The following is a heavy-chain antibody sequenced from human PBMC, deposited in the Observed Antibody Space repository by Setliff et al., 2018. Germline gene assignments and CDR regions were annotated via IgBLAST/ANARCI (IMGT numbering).Heavy chain of an antibody. CDR2: LIPMFGTP. J-gene: IGHJ6*03. Sequence: GASVKVSCKASGDSFSNYAISWVRQAPGQGLEWMGGLIPMFGTPGYAQKFQDRVTITTDESTSTAYMELNSLTSEDTAVYYCANEHGTTVTVENYHYYMDVWGKGTTVTVS. CDR3: ANEHGTTVTVENYHYYMDV. CDR1: GDSFSNYA. D-gene: IGHD4-4*01. V-gene: IGHV1-69*05.